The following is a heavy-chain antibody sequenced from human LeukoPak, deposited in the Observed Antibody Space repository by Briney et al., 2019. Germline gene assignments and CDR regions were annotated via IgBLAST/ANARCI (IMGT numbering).Heavy chain of an antibody. CDR2: FDPEDGET. J-gene: IGHJ4*02. V-gene: IGHV1-24*01. CDR1: GYTLTELS. CDR3: ATGIAAAGIFDY. D-gene: IGHD6-13*01. Sequence: ASVKVSCKVSGYTLTELSMHWVRQAPGKGLEWMGGFDPEDGETIYAQKFQGRVTMTEDTSTDTAYMELSSLRSEDTDVYYCATGIAAAGIFDYWGQGTLVTVSS.